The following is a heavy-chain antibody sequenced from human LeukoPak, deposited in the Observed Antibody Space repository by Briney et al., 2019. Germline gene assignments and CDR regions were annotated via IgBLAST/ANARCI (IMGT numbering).Heavy chain of an antibody. D-gene: IGHD6-13*01. Sequence: GGSLRLSCAASGFTFSSYSMNWVRQAPGKGLEWVSSISSSSSYIYYADSVKGRFTIFRDNAKNSLYLQMNSLRAEDTAVYYCARDIYSSSWNFDYWGQGTLVTVSS. J-gene: IGHJ4*02. CDR3: ARDIYSSSWNFDY. CDR1: GFTFSSYS. V-gene: IGHV3-21*01. CDR2: ISSSSSYI.